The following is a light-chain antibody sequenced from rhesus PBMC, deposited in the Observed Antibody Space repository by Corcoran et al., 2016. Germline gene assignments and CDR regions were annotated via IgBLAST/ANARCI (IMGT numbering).Light chain of an antibody. CDR2: KAA. CDR1: QGISNN. Sequence: DIQMTQSPSSLSASVGDRVTITCRASQGISNNCAWYQQKPGKVPKLLVYKAANLQSGIPSRFSGSGSGTVFTLTISRLQPEDFATYYCQHGYGILFTFGPGTKLDIK. J-gene: IGKJ3*01. V-gene: IGKV1-25*01. CDR3: QHGYGILFT.